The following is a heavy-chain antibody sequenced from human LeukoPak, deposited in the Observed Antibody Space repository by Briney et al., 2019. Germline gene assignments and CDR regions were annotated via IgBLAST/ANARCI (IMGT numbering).Heavy chain of an antibody. CDR2: ISYDGSNK. J-gene: IGHJ4*02. CDR1: GFTFSSYA. V-gene: IGHV3-30*04. Sequence: PGRSLRLSCAASGFTFSSYAMHWVRQAPGKGLEWVAVISYDGSNKYYADSVKGRFTISRDNSKNTLYLLMNSLRAEDTAVYYCASKGSYSSSLDYWGQGTLVTVSS. D-gene: IGHD6-6*01. CDR3: ASKGSYSSSLDY.